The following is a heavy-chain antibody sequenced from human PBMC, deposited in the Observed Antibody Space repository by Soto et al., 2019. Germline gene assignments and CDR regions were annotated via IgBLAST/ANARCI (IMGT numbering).Heavy chain of an antibody. CDR1: GYTFTSYG. CDR2: ISAYNGKT. CDR3: ARCAIQLWLRINWFDP. Sequence: ASVKVSCKASGYTFTSYGISWVRQAPGQGLEWMGWISAYNGKTNYAQKLQGRVTMTTDTSTSTAYMELRSLRSDDTAVYYCARCAIQLWLRINWFDPWGQGTLVTVSS. J-gene: IGHJ5*02. V-gene: IGHV1-18*01. D-gene: IGHD5-18*01.